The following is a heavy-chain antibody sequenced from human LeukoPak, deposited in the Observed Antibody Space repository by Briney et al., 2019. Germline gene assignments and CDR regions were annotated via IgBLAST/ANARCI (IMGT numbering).Heavy chain of an antibody. J-gene: IGHJ4*02. V-gene: IGHV3-23*01. CDR1: GFTFSSYA. Sequence: GGSLRLSCAASGFTFSSYAMSWVRQAPGKGLEWVSAISGSGNSTYYADSVEGRFTISRDNSKITLFLQINSLRAEDTAVYYCAKHRVRPPGSGAVDYWGQGTLVTVSS. D-gene: IGHD3-10*01. CDR2: ISGSGNST. CDR3: AKHRVRPPGSGAVDY.